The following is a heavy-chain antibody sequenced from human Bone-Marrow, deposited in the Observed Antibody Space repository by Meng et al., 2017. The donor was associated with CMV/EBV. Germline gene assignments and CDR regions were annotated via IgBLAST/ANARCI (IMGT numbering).Heavy chain of an antibody. D-gene: IGHD5-18*01. CDR2: ISSSGSTI. Sequence: GESLKISCAASGFTFSSYSMNWVRQAPGKGLEWVSYISSSGSTIYYADSVKGRFTISRDNSKNTLYLQMNSLRAEDTAVYYCARDLLEGETGMVTHYYGMDVWGQGTTVTVSS. V-gene: IGHV3-48*01. J-gene: IGHJ6*02. CDR3: ARDLLEGETGMVTHYYGMDV. CDR1: GFTFSSYS.